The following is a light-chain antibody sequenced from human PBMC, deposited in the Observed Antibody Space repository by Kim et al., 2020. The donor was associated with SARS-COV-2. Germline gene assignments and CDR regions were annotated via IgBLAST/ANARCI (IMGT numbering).Light chain of an antibody. Sequence: SSELTQDPPVSVALGQTVRITCQGDSLRSYYATWYQQKSGLPPVLVIYENNRPSGIPDRFSGSRLGNTASLTITEAQAEDEADYYFNSRDNSGKMLFGGG. J-gene: IGLJ2*01. CDR1: SLRSYY. CDR3: NSRDNSGKML. CDR2: EN. V-gene: IGLV3-19*01.